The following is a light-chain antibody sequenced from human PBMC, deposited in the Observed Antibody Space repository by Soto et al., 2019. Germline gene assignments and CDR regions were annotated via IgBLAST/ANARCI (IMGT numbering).Light chain of an antibody. CDR1: QSISSW. CDR2: KAS. J-gene: IGKJ1*01. CDR3: LQDYGYPWT. V-gene: IGKV1-5*03. Sequence: DIQMTQSPSTLSASVGDRVTITCRASQSISSWLAWYQQKPGKAPNLLIYKASYLESGVPSRFSGSGSGADFTLTISSLQPEDFATYFCLQDYGYPWTFGQGTRVEVK.